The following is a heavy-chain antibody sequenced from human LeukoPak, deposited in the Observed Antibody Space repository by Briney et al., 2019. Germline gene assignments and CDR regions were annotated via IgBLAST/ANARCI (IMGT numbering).Heavy chain of an antibody. CDR2: ITSSGSYI. D-gene: IGHD4-23*01. J-gene: IGHJ4*02. CDR1: GFTFSSYG. V-gene: IGHV3-21*04. Sequence: GGSLRLSCAASGFTFSSYGMTWVRQAPGKGLEWVSSITSSGSYIYYADSVKGRFTISRDNSKNTLYLQMNSLRAEDTAVYYCAKDQTPYYWGQGTLVTVSS. CDR3: AKDQTPYY.